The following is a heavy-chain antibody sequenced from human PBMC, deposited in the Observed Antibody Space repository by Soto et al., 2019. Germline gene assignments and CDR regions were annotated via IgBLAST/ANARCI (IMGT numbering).Heavy chain of an antibody. CDR1: GYTFNMYG. CDR2: IIAHNGKT. D-gene: IGHD1-26*01. J-gene: IGHJ4*02. CDR3: ARDLAKGGGCAGFDY. Sequence: ASVKVSFKASGYTFNMYGITWGRQAPGQGLEWMGCIIAHNGKTNYAQKLQGRVTMTRGTSLSTVYMTLTRLTSEDTAVYYCARDLAKGGGCAGFDYWGQGTLVTVSS. V-gene: IGHV1-18*04.